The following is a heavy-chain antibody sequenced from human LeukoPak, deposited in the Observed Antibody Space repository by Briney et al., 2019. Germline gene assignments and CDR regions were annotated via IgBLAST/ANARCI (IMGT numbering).Heavy chain of an antibody. CDR2: IRSGADGGTT. CDR1: GFTFSNAW. CDR3: TKCVQTYSYESGTYQYYWYIDV. Sequence: GGSLRLSCAASGFTFSNAWMTWVRQAPGKGLEWVGLIRSGADGGTTDYAAPVKGRFSISRDDSRNTLFLQMNSLKSEDTAVYYCTKCVQTYSYESGTYQYYWYIDVWGRGTRVTVSS. V-gene: IGHV3-15*01. D-gene: IGHD3-22*01. J-gene: IGHJ2*01.